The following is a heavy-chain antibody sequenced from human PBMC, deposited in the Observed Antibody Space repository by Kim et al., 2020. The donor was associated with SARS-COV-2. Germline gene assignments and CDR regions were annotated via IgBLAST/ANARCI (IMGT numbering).Heavy chain of an antibody. CDR1: GYTFTRHG. V-gene: IGHV7-4-1*02. J-gene: IGHJ5*02. Sequence: ASVKVSCKASGYTFTRHGINWVRQAPGQGLEWLAWINTNTGNPTYVQHFAGRFVFTLDTSVSTAYLQLSSLKAEDTAIYYCARGQTTGYYLPWGQGTLVTVSP. CDR2: INTNTGNP. D-gene: IGHD1-26*01. CDR3: ARGQTTGYYLP.